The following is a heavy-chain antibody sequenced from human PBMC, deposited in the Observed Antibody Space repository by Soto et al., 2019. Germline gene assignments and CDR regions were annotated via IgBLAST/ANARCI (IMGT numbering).Heavy chain of an antibody. V-gene: IGHV1-46*01. CDR3: ARVVVPTTATTSNWFDP. D-gene: IGHD4-17*01. J-gene: IGHJ5*02. CDR2: INPSGGST. CDR1: GYTFTTYY. Sequence: ASVKVSCEASGYTFTTYYLHWVRQAPGQGLEWMGIINPSGGSTNYAQRFQGRVTMTSDTSTSTVYMELSSLRADDTAVYYCARVVVPTTATTSNWFDPWGQGTLVTVSS.